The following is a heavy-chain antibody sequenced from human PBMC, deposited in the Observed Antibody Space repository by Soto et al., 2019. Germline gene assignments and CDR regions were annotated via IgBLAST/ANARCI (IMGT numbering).Heavy chain of an antibody. Sequence: LRLSCAASGFTFSSYGMHWVRQAPGKGLEWVAVIWYDGSNKYYADSVKGRFTISRDNSKNTLYLQMNSLRAEDTAVYYCARGVMAATCIRPFLAGIRGDYWGQGTLVTVSS. J-gene: IGHJ4*02. CDR2: IWYDGSNK. CDR1: GFTFSSYG. V-gene: IGHV3-33*01. D-gene: IGHD6-13*01. CDR3: ARGVMAATCIRPFLAGIRGDY.